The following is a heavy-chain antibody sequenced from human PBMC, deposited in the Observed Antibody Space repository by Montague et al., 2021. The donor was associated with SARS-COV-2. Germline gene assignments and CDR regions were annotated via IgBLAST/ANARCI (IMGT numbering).Heavy chain of an antibody. J-gene: IGHJ6*02. CDR3: ARDRRTSGWGNCYHGLDV. V-gene: IGHV4-4*07. Sequence: SETLSLTCGVSGGSINSYYWSWIRQPAGKGLEWIGRIYTSGSTNHSPSLKSRVTISLDTSRNHLSLKLTSVTAADTAVYYCARDRRTSGWGNCYHGLDVWGLGATVTVSS. CDR2: IYTSGST. D-gene: IGHD6-19*01. CDR1: GGSINSYY.